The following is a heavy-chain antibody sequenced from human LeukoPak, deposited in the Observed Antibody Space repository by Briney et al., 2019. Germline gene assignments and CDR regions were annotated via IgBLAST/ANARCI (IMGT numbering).Heavy chain of an antibody. D-gene: IGHD6-13*01. V-gene: IGHV1-2*02. CDR3: ARGSWHYFDY. CDR1: GYTFTNYY. CDR2: INPNSGGT. J-gene: IGHJ4*02. Sequence: ASVKVSCKASGYTFTNYYMHWVRQAPGQGLEWMGWINPNSGGTNSAQKFQGRVTMTRDTSTSTVYMELSSLRSEDTAVYYCARGSWHYFDYWGQGTLVTVSS.